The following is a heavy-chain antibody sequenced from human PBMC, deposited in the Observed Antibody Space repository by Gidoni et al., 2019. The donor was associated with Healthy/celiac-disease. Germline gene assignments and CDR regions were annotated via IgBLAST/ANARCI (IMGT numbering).Heavy chain of an antibody. V-gene: IGHV4-59*01. CDR1: GGSISSSY. CDR3: AREDGDYERGRFDY. CDR2: IYYSGST. Sequence: QVQLQESGPGLVKPSETLSLTCTVSGGSISSSYWSWIRQPPGKGLEWIGYIYYSGSTNYNPSLKSRVTISVDTSKNQFSLKLSSVTAADTAVYYCAREDGDYERGRFDYWGQGTLVTVSS. J-gene: IGHJ4*02. D-gene: IGHD4-17*01.